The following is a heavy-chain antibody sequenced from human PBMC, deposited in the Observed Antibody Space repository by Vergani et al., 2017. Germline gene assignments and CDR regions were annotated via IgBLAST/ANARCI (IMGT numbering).Heavy chain of an antibody. Sequence: EVQLVESGGGLVKPGGSLRLSCAASGFTFSNAWMSWVRQAPGKGLEWGGRIKSKTDGGTTDYAAPVKGRFTISRDDSKNTLYLQMNSLKTEDTAVYYCTTVGSADPGYWGQGTLVTVSS. CDR1: GFTFSNAW. CDR2: IKSKTDGGTT. D-gene: IGHD3-16*01. J-gene: IGHJ4*02. CDR3: TTVGSADPGY. V-gene: IGHV3-15*01.